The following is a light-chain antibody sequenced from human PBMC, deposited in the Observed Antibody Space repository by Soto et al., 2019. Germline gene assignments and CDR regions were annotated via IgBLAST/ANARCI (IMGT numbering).Light chain of an antibody. CDR1: QSVSSAY. CDR3: QQYGSSPET. CDR2: DVS. J-gene: IGKJ1*01. V-gene: IGKV3-20*01. Sequence: EIVLTQSPGTLSLSPGERATLSGRASQSVSSAYLAWYQQKPGQAPRLLIYDVSSRATGIPDRFSGSGSGTDFTLTVSRLEPEDFAVYYCQQYGSSPETFGQGTKVEIK.